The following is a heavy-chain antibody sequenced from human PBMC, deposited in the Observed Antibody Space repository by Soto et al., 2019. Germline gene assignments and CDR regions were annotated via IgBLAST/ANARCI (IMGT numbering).Heavy chain of an antibody. J-gene: IGHJ4*02. Sequence: QVQLQQWGAGLLKPSETLSLTCGVYGGSFSGYYWSWIRQPPGKGLEWIGEINPSGGTNYNPSLKSRVTISVDTSRNQFSLKVTSVTAADTAVYSCARARASRGQRDFDSWGQGTLVTVSS. CDR1: GGSFSGYY. CDR3: ARARASRGQRDFDS. CDR2: INPSGGT. V-gene: IGHV4-34*01. D-gene: IGHD3-22*01.